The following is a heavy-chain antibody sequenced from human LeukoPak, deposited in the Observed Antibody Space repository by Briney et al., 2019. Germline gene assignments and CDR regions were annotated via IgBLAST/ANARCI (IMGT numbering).Heavy chain of an antibody. D-gene: IGHD3-9*01. CDR3: ARETKIQYFAYFDY. CDR1: GGSISSSSYY. CDR2: IYYSGST. J-gene: IGHJ4*02. V-gene: IGHV4-39*02. Sequence: SETLSLTCTVSGGSISSSSYYWGWIRQPPGTGLEWIGSIYYSGSTYYNPSLKSRVTISVDTSKNQFSLKLSSVTAADTAVYYCARETKIQYFAYFDYWGQGTLVTVSS.